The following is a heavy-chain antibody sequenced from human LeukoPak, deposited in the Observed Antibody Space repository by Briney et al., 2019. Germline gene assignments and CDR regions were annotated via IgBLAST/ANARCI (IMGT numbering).Heavy chain of an antibody. D-gene: IGHD3-3*01. CDR1: GYTFTSYD. Sequence: ASVKVSCKASGYTFTSYDINWVRQATGQGLEWMGWMNPNSGNTDYAQKFQGRVTITRNTSISTAFMELSRLRSDDTAVYYCARAYEGFDPWGQGTLVTVSS. CDR3: ARAYEGFDP. CDR2: MNPNSGNT. J-gene: IGHJ5*02. V-gene: IGHV1-8*03.